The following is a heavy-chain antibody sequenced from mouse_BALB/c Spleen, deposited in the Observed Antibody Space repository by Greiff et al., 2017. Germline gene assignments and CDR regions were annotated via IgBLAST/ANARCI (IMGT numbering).Heavy chain of an antibody. Sequence: EVMLVESGGGLVKPGGSLKLSCAASGFTFSSYAMSWVRQTPEKRLEWVASISSGGSTYYPDSVKGRFTISRDNARNILYLQMSSLRSEDTAMYYCARGLVRGAMDYWGQGTSVTVSS. J-gene: IGHJ4*01. CDR3: ARGLVRGAMDY. CDR2: ISSGGST. CDR1: GFTFSSYA. D-gene: IGHD1-1*01. V-gene: IGHV5-6-5*01.